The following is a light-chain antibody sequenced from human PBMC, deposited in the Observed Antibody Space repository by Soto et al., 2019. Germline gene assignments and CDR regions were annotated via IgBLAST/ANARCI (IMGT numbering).Light chain of an antibody. CDR1: QSVSSN. Sequence: EIVMTQSPATLSVSPGERATLSCRASQSVSSNVAWYQQIPGQTPRLLIYGASTRATGVPVRFGGSASGTEFTLTISGLQSEDFAVYYCHQYDDGPYTFGQGTKVDIK. CDR2: GAS. V-gene: IGKV3-15*01. J-gene: IGKJ2*01. CDR3: HQYDDGPYT.